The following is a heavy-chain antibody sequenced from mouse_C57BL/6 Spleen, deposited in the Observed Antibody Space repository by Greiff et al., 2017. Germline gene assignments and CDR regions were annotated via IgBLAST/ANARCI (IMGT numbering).Heavy chain of an antibody. CDR3: ARRGRCEYDGGVGYFDD. CDR2: ISSGGSYT. CDR1: GFTFSSYG. D-gene: IGHD2-4*01. Sequence: EVQRVESGGDLVKPGGSLKLSCAASGFTFSSYGMSWVRQTPDKRLEWVATISSGGSYTYYPDSVKGRFTISRDNATNTLYLQRSSLMSEYTAMYYCARRGRCEYDGGVGYFDDWGQGTTLTVSS. J-gene: IGHJ2*01. V-gene: IGHV5-6*01.